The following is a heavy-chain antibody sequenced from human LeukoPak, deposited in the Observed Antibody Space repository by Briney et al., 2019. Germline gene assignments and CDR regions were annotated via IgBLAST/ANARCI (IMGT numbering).Heavy chain of an antibody. CDR3: ATLYSGSSTYYFDY. Sequence: SETLSLTCAVYGGSFSDYFWGWIRQPPGKGLEWIGEINHSGRTYYNPSLKSRVTISVDTSKNQFSLKLSSVTAADTAVYYCATLYSGSSTYYFDYWGQGTLVTVSS. CDR2: INHSGRT. J-gene: IGHJ4*02. CDR1: GGSFSDYF. V-gene: IGHV4-34*01. D-gene: IGHD1-26*01.